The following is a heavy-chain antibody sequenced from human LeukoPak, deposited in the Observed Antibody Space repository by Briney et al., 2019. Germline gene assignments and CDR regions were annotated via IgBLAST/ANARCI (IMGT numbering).Heavy chain of an antibody. J-gene: IGHJ4*02. CDR1: GYSFTSYW. V-gene: IGHV5-51*01. D-gene: IGHD3-22*01. CDR3: ARLLDSSGFYFDY. CDR2: IYPEDSDT. Sequence: ESLKISCQGSGYSFTSYWIGWVRQMPGKGLEWMGIIYPEDSDTRYSPSFQGQVTISADKSISTAYLQWNSLKASDTAMYYCARLLDSSGFYFDYWGQGTLVTVSS.